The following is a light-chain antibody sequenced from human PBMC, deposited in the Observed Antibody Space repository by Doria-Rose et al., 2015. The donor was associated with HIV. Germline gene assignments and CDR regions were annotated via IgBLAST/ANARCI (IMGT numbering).Light chain of an antibody. Sequence: VLTXXPXTXXLXPXEXATXXCRAXQSFSSXYLAWYQQKPGQAPSLLIYDGSTRATGIPDRFSASGSGTDFTLTINRLEPEDFALYYCHQYGTLWTFGQGTKVEI. CDR1: QSFSSXY. V-gene: IGKV3-20*01. CDR2: DGS. CDR3: HQYGTLWT. J-gene: IGKJ1*01.